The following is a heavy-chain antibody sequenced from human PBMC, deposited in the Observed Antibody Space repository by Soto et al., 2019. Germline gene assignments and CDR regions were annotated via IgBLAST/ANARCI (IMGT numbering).Heavy chain of an antibody. V-gene: IGHV3-30-3*01. CDR1: GFTFSSYA. J-gene: IGHJ5*02. CDR2: ISYDGSNK. D-gene: IGHD2-21*02. CDR3: ASLTYCGGDCPEDWFDP. Sequence: QVQLVESGGGVVQPGRSLRLSCAASGFTFSSYAMHWVRQAPGKGLEWVAVISYDGSNKYYADSVKGRFTISRDNSKYTLYLQMSSLRAEDTAVYYCASLTYCGGDCPEDWFDPWGQGTLVTVSS.